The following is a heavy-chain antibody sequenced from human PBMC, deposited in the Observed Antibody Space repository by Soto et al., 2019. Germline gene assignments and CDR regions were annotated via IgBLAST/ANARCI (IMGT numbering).Heavy chain of an antibody. Sequence: GGSLRLSCAASGFTFSSYAMTWVRQGPGKGLEWVSGISSGGSSTYYAESVKGRFTVSRDNSKNTLYLQMNGLRAEDTAVYYCARAMNAYCTNGVCYYNYWGQGTLVTVSS. D-gene: IGHD2-8*01. V-gene: IGHV3-23*01. CDR3: ARAMNAYCTNGVCYYNY. CDR1: GFTFSSYA. J-gene: IGHJ4*02. CDR2: ISSGGSST.